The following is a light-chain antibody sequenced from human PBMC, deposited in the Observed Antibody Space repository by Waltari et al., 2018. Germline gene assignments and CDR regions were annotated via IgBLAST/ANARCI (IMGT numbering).Light chain of an antibody. V-gene: IGKV1-5*03. CDR1: QSISSW. CDR3: QQYDTYWT. Sequence: IQMTQSPSTLPAFVGARVVITCRASQSISSWLAWYQQKPGKAPNLLIYKSSYLKSGVPSRFSGSGSGTEFTLTISGLQPDDFATYYCQQYDTYWTFGQGTKVEIK. CDR2: KSS. J-gene: IGKJ1*01.